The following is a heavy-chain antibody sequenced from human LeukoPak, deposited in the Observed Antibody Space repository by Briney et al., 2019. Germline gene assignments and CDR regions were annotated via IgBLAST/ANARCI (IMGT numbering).Heavy chain of an antibody. D-gene: IGHD2-2*01. V-gene: IGHV4-59*01. Sequence: SETLSLTCTVSGASITSYYWNWIRRPPGKGLEWIGFIYYTGSTNYNPSLKSRVTISVDTSKNQFSLKLNSVTAADTAVHFCARVGGPAEYWGQGTLAIVSS. CDR2: IYYTGST. CDR1: GASITSYY. J-gene: IGHJ4*02. CDR3: ARVGGPAEY.